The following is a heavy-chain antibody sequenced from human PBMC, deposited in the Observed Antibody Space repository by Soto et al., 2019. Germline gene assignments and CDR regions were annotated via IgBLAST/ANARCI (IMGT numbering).Heavy chain of an antibody. D-gene: IGHD5-12*01. J-gene: IGHJ6*02. CDR3: ARAGGSRTYYYYGMDV. Sequence: AASAKVSWKASGGTFSSYAISWVRQAPGQGLEWMGGIIPIFGTANYAQKFQGRVTITADKSTSTAYMELSSLRSEDTAVYYCARAGGSRTYYYYGMDVWGQGTTVTVSS. V-gene: IGHV1-69*06. CDR1: GGTFSSYA. CDR2: IIPIFGTA.